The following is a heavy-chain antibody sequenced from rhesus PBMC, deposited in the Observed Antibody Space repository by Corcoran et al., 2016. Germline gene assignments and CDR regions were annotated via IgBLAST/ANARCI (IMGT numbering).Heavy chain of an antibody. D-gene: IGHD6-25*01. CDR2: IYGSSTRT. Sequence: QVQLQESGPGVVKPSETLSLTCAVSGGSISDSYRWSWIRQPPGKGREWIGNIYGSSTRTNYNPSLKSRVTISKDTSKNQFSVKLSSVTAADTAVYYCAIGYSGSSFDYWGQGVLVTVSS. J-gene: IGHJ4*01. CDR3: AIGYSGSSFDY. CDR1: GGSISDSYR. V-gene: IGHV4S10*01.